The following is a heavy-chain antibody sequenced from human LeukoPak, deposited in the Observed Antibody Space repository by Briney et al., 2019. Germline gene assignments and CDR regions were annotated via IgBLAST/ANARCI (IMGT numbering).Heavy chain of an antibody. CDR1: GGSFSGYY. J-gene: IGHJ4*02. CDR2: INHSGST. V-gene: IGHV4-34*01. Sequence: SETLSLTCAVYGGSFSGYYWSWIRQPPRKGLEWIGEINHSGSTNYNPSLKSRVTISVDTSKNQFSLKLSSVTAADTAVYYCARARIAGNFDHWGQGTLVSVSS. CDR3: ARARIAGNFDH. D-gene: IGHD6-13*01.